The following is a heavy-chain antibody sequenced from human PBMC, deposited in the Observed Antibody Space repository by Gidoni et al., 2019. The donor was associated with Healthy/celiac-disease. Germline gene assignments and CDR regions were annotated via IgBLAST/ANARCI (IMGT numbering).Heavy chain of an antibody. V-gene: IGHV6-1*01. D-gene: IGHD6-19*01. Sequence: QVHLQQSGPGLVKPAQTLSLACDISGDSVASNRPAWNWIRQSPSRGLEWLGRTYYRSKWYNDYAVSVKSRITINPDTSQNQFALQLNSVIPEDTAVYYCARDGAVVGFDYWGQGTLVTVSS. CDR2: TYYRSKWYN. CDR3: ARDGAVVGFDY. J-gene: IGHJ4*02. CDR1: GDSVASNRPA.